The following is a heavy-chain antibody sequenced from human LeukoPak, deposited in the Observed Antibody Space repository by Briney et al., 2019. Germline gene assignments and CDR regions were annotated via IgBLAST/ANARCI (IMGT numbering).Heavy chain of an antibody. D-gene: IGHD1-20*01. CDR3: ARGDNWNDLPFDP. Sequence: SQTLSLTCAISGDSVSSNSAAWNWIRQSPSRGLEWLGRTYYRSKRYNDYAVSVKSRITNNQDTPKNQFSLQLNSVAPEDTAVYYCARGDNWNDLPFDPWGQGTLVTVSS. J-gene: IGHJ5*02. V-gene: IGHV6-1*01. CDR2: TYYRSKRYN. CDR1: GDSVSSNSAA.